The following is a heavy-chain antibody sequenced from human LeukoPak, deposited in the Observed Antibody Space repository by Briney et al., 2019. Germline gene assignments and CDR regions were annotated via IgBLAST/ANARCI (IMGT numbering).Heavy chain of an antibody. CDR1: GGSISNYY. J-gene: IGHJ4*02. Sequence: PSETLSLTCTVSGGSISNYYWSWIRQPPGKGLEWIGCIYYSGSTNYNPSLKSRVTISVDMSNNQFSLKLSSVTAADTAVYYCARSGSKVMTAINFWGQGTLVTVSS. CDR2: IYYSGST. CDR3: ARSGSKVMTAINF. D-gene: IGHD2-21*02. V-gene: IGHV4-59*01.